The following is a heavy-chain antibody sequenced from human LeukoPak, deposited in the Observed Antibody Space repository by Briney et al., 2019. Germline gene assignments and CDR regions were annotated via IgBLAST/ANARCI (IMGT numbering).Heavy chain of an antibody. Sequence: SETLSLTCAVYGGSFSGYYWSWIRQPPGKGLEWIGEINHSGSTNYNPSLKSRVTISLDTSKNQFSLKLTSVTAADTAVYYCGRVRKSDTAIDYWGQGTLVTVSS. CDR2: INHSGST. CDR1: GGSFSGYY. J-gene: IGHJ4*02. D-gene: IGHD3-22*01. V-gene: IGHV4-34*01. CDR3: GRVRKSDTAIDY.